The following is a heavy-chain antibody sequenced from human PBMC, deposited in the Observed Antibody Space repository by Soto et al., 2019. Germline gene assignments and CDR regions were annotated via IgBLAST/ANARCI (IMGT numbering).Heavy chain of an antibody. D-gene: IGHD3-3*01. CDR1: GFTFDDYA. CDR2: ISWNSGSI. J-gene: IGHJ6*02. Sequence: EVQLVESGGGLVQPGRSLRLSCAASGFTFDDYAMHWVRQAPGKGLEWVSGISWNSGSIGYADSVKGRFTISRDNAKNSLYLQMNSLRAEDTALYYCAKDRGFLEWLLYGMDVWGQGTTVTVSS. V-gene: IGHV3-9*01. CDR3: AKDRGFLEWLLYGMDV.